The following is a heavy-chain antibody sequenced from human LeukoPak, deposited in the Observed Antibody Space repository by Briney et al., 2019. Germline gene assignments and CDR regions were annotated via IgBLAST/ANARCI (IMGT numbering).Heavy chain of an antibody. D-gene: IGHD3-9*01. Sequence: ASVKVSCKASGYTFTSYGISWVRQAPGQGLEWMGWISAYNGNTNYAQKLQGRVTMTTDTSTSTAYMELRSLRSDDTAVYYCARVGVQVDFAWLPGAFDIWGQGTMVTVSS. CDR2: ISAYNGNT. CDR1: GYTFTSYG. V-gene: IGHV1-18*01. CDR3: ARVGVQVDFAWLPGAFDI. J-gene: IGHJ3*02.